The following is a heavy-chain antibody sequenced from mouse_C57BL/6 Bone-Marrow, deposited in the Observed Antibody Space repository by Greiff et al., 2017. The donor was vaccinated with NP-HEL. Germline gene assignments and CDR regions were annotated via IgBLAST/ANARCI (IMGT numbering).Heavy chain of an antibody. CDR2: INPYNGGT. D-gene: IGHD2-2*01. Sequence: SGPVLVKPGASVKMSCKASGYTFTDYYMNWVKQSHGKSLEWIGVINPYNGGTSYNQKFKGKATLTVDKSSSTAYMELNSLTSEDSAVYYCAREWLPLDYWGQGTTLTVSS. CDR1: GYTFTDYY. J-gene: IGHJ2*01. V-gene: IGHV1-19*01. CDR3: AREWLPLDY.